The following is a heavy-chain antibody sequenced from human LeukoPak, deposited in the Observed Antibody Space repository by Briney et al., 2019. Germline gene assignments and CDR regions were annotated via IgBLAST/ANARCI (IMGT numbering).Heavy chain of an antibody. V-gene: IGHV1-46*01. Sequence: ASVKVSCKASGYTFSSNYIHWVRQAPGQGLEWMGVIDPSGGGTSYAQKFQGRVTLTRDMSTSTVYMALSSLKSEDTAVYYCARGLYPRDAFDIWGQGTMVTVSS. CDR3: ARGLYPRDAFDI. CDR2: IDPSGGGT. CDR1: GYTFSSNY. D-gene: IGHD2-2*02. J-gene: IGHJ3*02.